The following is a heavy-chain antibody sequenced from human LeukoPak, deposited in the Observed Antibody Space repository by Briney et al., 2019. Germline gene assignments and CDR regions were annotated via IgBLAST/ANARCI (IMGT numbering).Heavy chain of an antibody. Sequence: PGGSLRLSCAASGFTFSSYAMHWVRQAPGKGLEWVAVISYDGSNKYIADSVKGRFTISRDNSKNTLYMQMNSLRAEDTAVYYCAKGSVEKWLDDAFDIWGQGTMVTVSS. CDR3: AKGSVEKWLDDAFDI. CDR1: GFTFSSYA. J-gene: IGHJ3*02. D-gene: IGHD6-19*01. V-gene: IGHV3-30*04. CDR2: ISYDGSNK.